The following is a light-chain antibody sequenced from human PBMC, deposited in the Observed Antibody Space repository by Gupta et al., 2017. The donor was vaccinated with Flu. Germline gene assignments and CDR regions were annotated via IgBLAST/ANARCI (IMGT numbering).Light chain of an antibody. J-gene: IGKJ1*01. V-gene: IGKV2-30*01. CDR3: KQWQHCPWA. CDR2: MVS. CDR1: QSLVYSDGNTV. Sequence: DVVMTQSPLSLPVALGQPASISCRSSQSLVYSDGNTVLHWFQQRPGQSPRRLIYMVSHRDSGVPDSFSGSGSGTDFTLKISSGEAEDVGVYYCKQWQHCPWAFGQGTKVEIK.